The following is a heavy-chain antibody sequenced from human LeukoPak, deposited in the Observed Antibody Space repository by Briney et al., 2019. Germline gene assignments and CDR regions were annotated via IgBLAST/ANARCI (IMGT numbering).Heavy chain of an antibody. D-gene: IGHD2-15*01. CDR3: ARSRGVVAADPFDY. V-gene: IGHV3-48*01. Sequence: GGSLRLSCAASGFTFSSYSMNWVRQAPGKGLEWVSYISSSSSTIYYADSVKGRFTISRDNSKNTLYLQMNSLRAEDTAVYYCARSRGVVAADPFDYWGQGTLVTVSS. CDR1: GFTFSSYS. J-gene: IGHJ4*02. CDR2: ISSSSSTI.